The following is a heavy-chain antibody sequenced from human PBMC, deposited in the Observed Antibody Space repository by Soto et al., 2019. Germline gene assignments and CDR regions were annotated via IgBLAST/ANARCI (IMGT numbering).Heavy chain of an antibody. Sequence: PSETLSLTCTVSGGSITSSSYYWGWIRQPPGKGLEWIGSIYYSGRTYYSPSLESRVTISVDTSKNQFSLKLNSVTPADTAVYYCATRPPGVWVGVFDYWSQGTLVTVSS. CDR1: GGSITSSSYY. CDR2: IYYSGRT. J-gene: IGHJ4*02. D-gene: IGHD1-26*01. CDR3: ATRPPGVWVGVFDY. V-gene: IGHV4-39*01.